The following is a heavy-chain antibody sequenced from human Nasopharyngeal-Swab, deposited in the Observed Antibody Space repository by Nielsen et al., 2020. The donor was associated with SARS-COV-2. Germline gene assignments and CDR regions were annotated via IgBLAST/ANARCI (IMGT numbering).Heavy chain of an antibody. CDR1: GFTFSSYW. D-gene: IGHD3-3*01. CDR2: IYSAGQP. Sequence: GESLKISCAASGFTFSSYWMTWVRQAPGKGLEWVSVIYSAGQPNYADSVKGRFTISRDNSKNTLYLQMNSLRAEDTAVYYCARGVGVDDFWSGRFDYWGQGTLVTVSS. V-gene: IGHV3-53*01. J-gene: IGHJ4*02. CDR3: ARGVGVDDFWSGRFDY.